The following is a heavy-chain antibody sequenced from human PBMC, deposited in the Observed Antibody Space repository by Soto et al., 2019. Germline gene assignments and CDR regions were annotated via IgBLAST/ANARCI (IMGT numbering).Heavy chain of an antibody. D-gene: IGHD6-13*01. CDR3: ARGTSWQLPSDY. V-gene: IGHV4-59*01. Sequence: ASETLSLTCTVSSDSISSYYWSWIRQPPGKRLEWIGYISYSGSTDYNPSLKSRVTISGDTSKNQFSLKVSSVTAADTAVYYCARGTSWQLPSDYWGQGTLVTVSS. CDR1: SDSISSYY. CDR2: ISYSGST. J-gene: IGHJ4*02.